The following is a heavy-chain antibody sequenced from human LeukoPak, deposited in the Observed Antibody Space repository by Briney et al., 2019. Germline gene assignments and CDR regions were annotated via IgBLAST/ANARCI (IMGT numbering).Heavy chain of an antibody. Sequence: SETLSLTCTVSGYSISNAYYWGWIRQPPGKGLEWIASIYHSGGTYYSPSLKSRVTISVDTSKNQFSLKLSSVTAADTAVYYSARIITSGYYYFDYWGQGTLVTVSS. D-gene: IGHD5-12*01. CDR2: IYHSGGT. CDR3: ARIITSGYYYFDY. J-gene: IGHJ4*02. CDR1: GYSISNAYY. V-gene: IGHV4-38-2*02.